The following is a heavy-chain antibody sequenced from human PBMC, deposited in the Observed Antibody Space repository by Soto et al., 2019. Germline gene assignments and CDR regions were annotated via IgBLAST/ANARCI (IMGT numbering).Heavy chain of an antibody. Sequence: PSETLSLTCTVSGGSISSYYWSWIRQPPGKGLEWIGYIYYSGSTNYNPSLKSLVTISVDTSKNQFPLKLSSVTAADTAVYYCARGGIQWLNWFDPWGQGTLVTVSS. CDR1: GGSISSYY. D-gene: IGHD6-19*01. V-gene: IGHV4-59*01. J-gene: IGHJ5*02. CDR2: IYYSGST. CDR3: ARGGIQWLNWFDP.